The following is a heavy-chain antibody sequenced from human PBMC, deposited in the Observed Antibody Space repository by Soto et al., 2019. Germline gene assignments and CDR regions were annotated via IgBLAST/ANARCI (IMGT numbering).Heavy chain of an antibody. V-gene: IGHV1-18*01. Sequence: QVQLVQSGAEVKKPGASVKVSCKASGYTFTSYGISWVRQAPGQGLEWMGWISPYNGNTNYAQNLQGRVTMTTDTSTSTAYMELRSLRSDDTAVYYCARDRRYNWNYVGFDPWGQGTLVTVSS. D-gene: IGHD1-7*01. CDR2: ISPYNGNT. J-gene: IGHJ5*02. CDR1: GYTFTSYG. CDR3: ARDRRYNWNYVGFDP.